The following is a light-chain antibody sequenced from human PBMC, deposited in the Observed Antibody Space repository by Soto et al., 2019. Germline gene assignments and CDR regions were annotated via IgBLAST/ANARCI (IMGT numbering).Light chain of an antibody. Sequence: DIQMNQSPSTLSASVGDRVTITRRASQSISSYLNWYQEKPGKAPKLLIYAASTLQGGVPSRFSGSGSGTDFTLTISCLQSEDVATYYCQQYYSYPRVLGPGTKVDIK. CDR1: QSISSY. J-gene: IGKJ3*01. CDR2: AAS. CDR3: QQYYSYPRV. V-gene: IGKV1-39*01.